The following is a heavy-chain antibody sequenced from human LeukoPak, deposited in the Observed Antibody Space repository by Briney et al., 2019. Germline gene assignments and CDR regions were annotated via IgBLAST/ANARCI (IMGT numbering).Heavy chain of an antibody. CDR2: ISGSGGST. J-gene: IGHJ6*02. CDR1: GFTFSSYA. V-gene: IGHV3-23*01. Sequence: GGSLRLSCAASGFTFSSYAMSWVRQARGKGLEWVSAISGSGGSTYYADSVKGRFTISRDNAKNSLYLQMNSLRAEDTAVYYCAGGLRFLEYVWGQGTTVTVSS. D-gene: IGHD3-3*01. CDR3: AGGLRFLEYV.